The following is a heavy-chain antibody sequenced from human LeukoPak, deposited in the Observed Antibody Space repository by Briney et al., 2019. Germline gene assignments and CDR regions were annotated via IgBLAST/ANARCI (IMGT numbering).Heavy chain of an antibody. CDR1: GGTFSSYA. D-gene: IGHD1-26*01. V-gene: IGHV1-69*05. J-gene: IGHJ4*02. CDR3: ARGTVGASTMDY. CDR2: IIPIFGTA. Sequence: SVKVSCKASGGTFSSYAISWVRQAPGQGLEWMGGIIPIFGTANYAQKFQGRVTITTDESTSTAYMELSSLRSEDTAVYYCARGTVGASTMDYWGQGTLVTVSS.